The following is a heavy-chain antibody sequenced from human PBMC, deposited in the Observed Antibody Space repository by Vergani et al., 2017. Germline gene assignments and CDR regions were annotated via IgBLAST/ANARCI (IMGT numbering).Heavy chain of an antibody. J-gene: IGHJ6*03. D-gene: IGHD3-3*01. CDR2: IYYSGST. CDR1: GGSLSSGGYY. CDR3: AKGPGAYRFFYYYYMDV. Sequence: QVQLQESGPGLVKPSQTLSLTCTVSGGSLSSGGYYWSWIRQHPGKGLECIGYIYYSGSTYYNPSLKSRVTISVDTSKNHFSLKLTSVTAADTAVYYCAKGPGAYRFFYYYYMDVWGKGTTVTVSS. V-gene: IGHV4-31*03.